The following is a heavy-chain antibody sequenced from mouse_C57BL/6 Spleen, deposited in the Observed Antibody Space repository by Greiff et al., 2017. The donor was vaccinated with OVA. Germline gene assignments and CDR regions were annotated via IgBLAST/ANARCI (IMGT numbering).Heavy chain of an antibody. J-gene: IGHJ2*01. V-gene: IGHV1-22*01. Sequence: EVKLQESGPELVKPGASVKMSCKASGYTFTDYNMHWVKQSHGKSLEWIGYINPNNGGTSYNQKFKGKATLTVNKSSSTAYMELRSLTSEDSAVYYCARGGYPNYFDYWGQGTTLTVSS. CDR2: INPNNGGT. D-gene: IGHD3-1*01. CDR3: ARGGYPNYFDY. CDR1: GYTFTDYN.